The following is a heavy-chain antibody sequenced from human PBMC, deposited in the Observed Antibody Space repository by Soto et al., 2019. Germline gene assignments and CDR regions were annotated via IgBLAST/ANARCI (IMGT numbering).Heavy chain of an antibody. V-gene: IGHV1-2*02. CDR2: INPNSGGT. D-gene: IGHD2-2*01. CDR3: ARAPLSTDIVVVPGAPRNYYYGMDV. J-gene: IGHJ6*02. Sequence: ASVKVSCTASGYTFTGYYMHWVRQAPGQGLEWMGWINPNSGGTNYAQKFQGRVTMTRDTSISTAYMELSRLRSADTAVYYCARAPLSTDIVVVPGAPRNYYYGMDVWGRVTTVTVSS. CDR1: GYTFTGYY.